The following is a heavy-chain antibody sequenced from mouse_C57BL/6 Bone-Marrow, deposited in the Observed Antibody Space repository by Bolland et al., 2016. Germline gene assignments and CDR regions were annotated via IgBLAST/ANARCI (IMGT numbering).Heavy chain of an antibody. V-gene: IGHV1-63*01. CDR3: ARERGGNYPFAY. CDR2: YPGGGYT. J-gene: IGHJ3*01. D-gene: IGHD2-1*01. Sequence: YPGGGYTNYNEKFKGKATLTADKSSSTAYMQFSSLTSEDSAIYYCARERGGNYPFAYWGQGTLV.